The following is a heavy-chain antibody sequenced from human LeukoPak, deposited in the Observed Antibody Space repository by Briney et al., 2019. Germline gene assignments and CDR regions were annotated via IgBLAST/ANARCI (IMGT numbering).Heavy chain of an antibody. CDR3: AKDHNGPLTSFGY. V-gene: IGHV3-9*01. D-gene: IGHD2-8*01. Sequence: PGRSLRLSCAASGFTFDDYAMHWVRQAPGKGLEWVSGISWNSGSIGYADSVKGRFTISRDNAKNSLYLQMNSLRAEDTALYCCAKDHNGPLTSFGYWGQGTLVTVSS. CDR2: ISWNSGSI. CDR1: GFTFDDYA. J-gene: IGHJ4*02.